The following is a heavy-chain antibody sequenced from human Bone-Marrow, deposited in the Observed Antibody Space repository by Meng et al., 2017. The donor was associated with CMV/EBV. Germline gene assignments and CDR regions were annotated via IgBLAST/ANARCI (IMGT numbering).Heavy chain of an antibody. CDR2: IRYDGSNK. CDR3: AILPGIVTSTDY. D-gene: IGHD2-21*01. V-gene: IGHV3-30*02. J-gene: IGHJ4*02. CDR1: GFTFSSYG. Sequence: GGSLRLSCAASGFTFSSYGMHWVRQAPGKGLEWVAFIRYDGSNKYYADSVKGRFTISRDNAKNSLYLQMNSLRAEDTALYYCAILPGIVTSTDYWGQGTLVTVSS.